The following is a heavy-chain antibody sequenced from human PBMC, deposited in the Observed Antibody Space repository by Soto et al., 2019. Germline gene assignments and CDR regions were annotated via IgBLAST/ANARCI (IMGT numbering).Heavy chain of an antibody. D-gene: IGHD3-3*01. CDR2: ISDGGERT. CDR3: ARDRSTDFGLDV. Sequence: VQLLESGGDLVQPGGSLRLPWVASGFTFCDYVMGLVRQVPGKGMEWVSSISDGGERTDYRDSVRGRFTISRDNARFTLHLQMNSLRVDDTAIYFCARDRSTDFGLDVWGQGTTVTVSS. J-gene: IGHJ6*02. V-gene: IGHV3-23*01. CDR1: GFTFCDYV.